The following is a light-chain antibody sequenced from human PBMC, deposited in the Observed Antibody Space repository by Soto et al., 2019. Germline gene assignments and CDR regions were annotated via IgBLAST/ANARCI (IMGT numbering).Light chain of an antibody. CDR3: QQRYSWPPIT. V-gene: IGKV3-20*01. CDR2: GAS. CDR1: QSVSSSY. Sequence: VSTQSPCTLSLTPGERATLSFRASQSVSSSYLAWYQQKPGQAPRLLIYGASSRATGIPDRFSGSGSGTDFTLTISRLEPEDFAVYYCQQRYSWPPITFGQGTRLEIK. J-gene: IGKJ5*01.